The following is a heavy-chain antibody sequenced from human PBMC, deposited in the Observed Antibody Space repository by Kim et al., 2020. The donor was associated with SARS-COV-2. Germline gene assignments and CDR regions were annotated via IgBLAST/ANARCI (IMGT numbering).Heavy chain of an antibody. CDR3: ARDYDFWSGYYGGGMDV. V-gene: IGHV3-33*01. D-gene: IGHD3-3*01. CDR1: GFTFSSYG. CDR2: IWYDGSNK. J-gene: IGHJ6*02. Sequence: GGSLRLSCAASGFTFSSYGMHWVRQATGKGLEWVAVIWYDGSNKYYADSVKGRFTISRDNSKNTLYLQMNSLRAEDTAVYYCARDYDFWSGYYGGGMDVWGQGTTFTVSS.